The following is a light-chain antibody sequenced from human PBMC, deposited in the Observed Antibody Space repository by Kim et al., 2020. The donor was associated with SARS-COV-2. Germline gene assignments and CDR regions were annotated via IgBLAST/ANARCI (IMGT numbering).Light chain of an antibody. J-gene: IGLJ2*01. CDR2: DVS. CDR1: SSDVGGYNY. CDR3: CSDTGSYTLV. V-gene: IGLV2-11*01. Sequence: QSALTQPRSVSGSPGQSVTISCTGTSSDVGGYNYVSWHQQHPGKAPKLMIYDVSQRPSGIPDRFSGSKSGNTASLTISGLQADDEADYYCCSDTGSYTLVFGGGTQLTVL.